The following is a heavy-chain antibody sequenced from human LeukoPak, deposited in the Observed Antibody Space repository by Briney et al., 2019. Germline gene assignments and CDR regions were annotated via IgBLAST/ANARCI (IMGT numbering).Heavy chain of an antibody. J-gene: IGHJ6*02. Sequence: GGSLRLSCAASGFTFSSYEMNWVRQAPGKGLEWVSYISSSGSTIYYADSVKGRFIISRDNAKNSLYLQMNSLRAEDTAVYYCARGALNYCSSTSCYTYYYGMDVWGQGTTVTVSS. D-gene: IGHD2-2*01. CDR3: ARGALNYCSSTSCYTYYYGMDV. CDR2: ISSSGSTI. V-gene: IGHV3-48*03. CDR1: GFTFSSYE.